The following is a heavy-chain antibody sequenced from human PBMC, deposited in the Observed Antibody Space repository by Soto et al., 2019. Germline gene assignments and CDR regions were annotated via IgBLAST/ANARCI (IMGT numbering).Heavy chain of an antibody. V-gene: IGHV3-53*01. D-gene: IGHD6-13*01. CDR2: MYSGGST. J-gene: IGHJ4*02. CDR1: GFTVSSNY. Sequence: HPGGSLRLSCAASGFTVSSNYMSWVRQAPGKGLEWVSVMYSGGSTYYADSVKGRFTISSDNSKNTLYLQMNSLRAEDTAVYYCARGGSSWPFDYWGQGTLVTVSS. CDR3: ARGGSSWPFDY.